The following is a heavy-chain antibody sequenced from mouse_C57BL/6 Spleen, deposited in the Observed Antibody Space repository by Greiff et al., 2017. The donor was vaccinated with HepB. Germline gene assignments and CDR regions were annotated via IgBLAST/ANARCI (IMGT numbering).Heavy chain of an antibody. CDR3: ARKFYYTMDY. V-gene: IGHV1-69*01. CDR1: GYTFTSYW. J-gene: IGHJ4*01. CDR2: IAPSDSYT. Sequence: QVQLQQPGAELVMPGASVKLSCKASGYTFTSYWMHWVKQRPGQGLEWIGEIAPSDSYTNYNQKFKGKSTLTVDKSSSTAYMQLSSLTSEDSAVYYCARKFYYTMDYWGQGTSVTVSS.